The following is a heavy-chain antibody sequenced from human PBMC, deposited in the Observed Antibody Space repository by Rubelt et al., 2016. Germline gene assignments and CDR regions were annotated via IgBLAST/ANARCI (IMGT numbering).Heavy chain of an antibody. Sequence: GLEWVSCVSGSGTPMYYADSVKGRFTISRDNAKNSLYLQMNSLRVEDTAIYYCARRCDYVDYWGQGILVPVSS. CDR3: ARRCDYVDY. V-gene: IGHV3-11*01. CDR2: VSGSGTPM. J-gene: IGHJ4*02.